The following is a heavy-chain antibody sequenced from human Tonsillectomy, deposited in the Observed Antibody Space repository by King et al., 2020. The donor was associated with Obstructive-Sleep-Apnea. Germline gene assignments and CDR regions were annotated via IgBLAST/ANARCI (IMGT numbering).Heavy chain of an antibody. CDR2: IYYNDDK. D-gene: IGHD2-8*02. Sequence: TLKESGPTLVKPTQTLTVTCTFSGFSLSSIGGVGWIRQPPGKALEWLALIYYNDDKRYSPSLKNRLTVTKDASRNQVVLTLTNMDPVDTATYFCAHQGYNDAWCPFDYWGQGILVTVSS. V-gene: IGHV2-5*01. CDR3: AHQGYNDAWCPFDY. J-gene: IGHJ4*02. CDR1: GFSLSSIGG.